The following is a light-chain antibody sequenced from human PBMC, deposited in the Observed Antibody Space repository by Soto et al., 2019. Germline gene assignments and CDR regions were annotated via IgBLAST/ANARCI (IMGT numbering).Light chain of an antibody. Sequence: QSARTQPASVSGSPGQSITISCTGSSSDVGGYNYVSWYQQHPGKAPKLMIYEVSNRPSGVSNRFSGSKSGNTASLTISGLQAEDEADYHCSSYTSSSTLVFGGGTKLTVL. J-gene: IGLJ2*01. V-gene: IGLV2-14*01. CDR2: EVS. CDR1: SSDVGGYNY. CDR3: SSYTSSSTLV.